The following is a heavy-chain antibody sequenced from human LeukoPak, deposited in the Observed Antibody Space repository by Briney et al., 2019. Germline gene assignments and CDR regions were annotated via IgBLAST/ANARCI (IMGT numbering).Heavy chain of an antibody. D-gene: IGHD5-18*01. Sequence: SETLSLTCAVYGGSFSGYYWSWIRQPPGKGLEWIGEINHSGSTNYNPSLKSRVTISVDTSKNQFSLKLSSVTAANTAVYYCAGGYSYGIHDYWGQGTLVTVSS. V-gene: IGHV4-34*01. CDR3: AGGYSYGIHDY. CDR1: GGSFSGYY. J-gene: IGHJ4*02. CDR2: INHSGST.